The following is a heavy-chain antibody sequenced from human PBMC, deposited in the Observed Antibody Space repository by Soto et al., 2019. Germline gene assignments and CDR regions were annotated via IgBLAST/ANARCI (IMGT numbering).Heavy chain of an antibody. J-gene: IGHJ3*02. CDR1: GGSISSSSYY. V-gene: IGHV4-39*01. D-gene: IGHD3-3*01. CDR3: ARILRFAFDI. Sequence: SETLSLTCTVSGGSISSSSYYWGWIRQPPGKGLEWIGSIYYSGSTYYTPSLKSRVTISVDTSKNQFSLKLSSVTAADTAVYYCARILRFAFDIWGQGTMVTVSS. CDR2: IYYSGST.